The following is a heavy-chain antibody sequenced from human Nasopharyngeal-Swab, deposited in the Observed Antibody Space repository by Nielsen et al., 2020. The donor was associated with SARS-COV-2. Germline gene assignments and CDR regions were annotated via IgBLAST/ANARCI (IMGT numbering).Heavy chain of an antibody. CDR3: ARDGSSGYYYELDY. D-gene: IGHD3-22*01. CDR2: LWHDESDQ. CDR1: GFSLTNYG. Sequence: GESLKISCAASGFSLTNYGMHWVRQAPGKGLEWVAILWHDESDQEYADSVRGRFTIYRDNSKNTLYLQMNSLRAEDTAVYYCARDGSSGYYYELDYWGQGTLVTVSS. V-gene: IGHV3-30*02. J-gene: IGHJ4*02.